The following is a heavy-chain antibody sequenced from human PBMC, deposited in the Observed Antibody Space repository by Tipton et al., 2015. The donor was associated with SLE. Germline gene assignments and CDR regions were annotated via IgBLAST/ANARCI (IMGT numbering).Heavy chain of an antibody. CDR3: ARLRYGSSRHGIDY. Sequence: GLVKPSETLSLTCTVSGGSISSSSYYWGWIRQPPGKGLEWIGSIYYSGSTYYNPSLKSRVTISVDTSKNQFSLKLNSVTAADTAVYYCARLRYGSSRHGIDYWGQGTLVTVSS. D-gene: IGHD6-13*01. J-gene: IGHJ4*02. CDR2: IYYSGST. CDR1: GGSISSSSYY. V-gene: IGHV4-39*07.